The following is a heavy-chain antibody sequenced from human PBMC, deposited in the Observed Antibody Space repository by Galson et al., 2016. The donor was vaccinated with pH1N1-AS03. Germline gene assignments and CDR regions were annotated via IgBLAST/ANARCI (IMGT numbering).Heavy chain of an antibody. CDR1: GYTFTTYY. D-gene: IGHD2-15*01. CDR2: INPNSGDT. Sequence: SVKVSCKASGYTFTTYYIHWVRQAPGQGLEWLGWINPNSGDTYYAQNFQGRVTMTRDTSISTAYMELNRLKSDDTALYYCARDATLTLSLGVGGQGTMVTVSS. CDR3: ARDATLTLSLGV. V-gene: IGHV1-2*02. J-gene: IGHJ3*01.